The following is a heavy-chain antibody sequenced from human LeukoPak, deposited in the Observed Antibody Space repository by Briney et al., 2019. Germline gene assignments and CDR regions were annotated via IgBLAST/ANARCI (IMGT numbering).Heavy chain of an antibody. CDR3: AKDRSIGTYYTFDH. V-gene: IGHV3-23*01. Sequence: PGRSLRLSCAASGFTFSSYAMHWVRQAPGKGLEWVSAISGSGGSTYYADSVKGRFTISRDNSKNTVYLQMSSLTAADTAVYYCAKDRSIGTYYTFDHWGQGTLVTVSS. CDR1: GFTFSSYA. CDR2: ISGSGGST. J-gene: IGHJ4*02. D-gene: IGHD1-26*01.